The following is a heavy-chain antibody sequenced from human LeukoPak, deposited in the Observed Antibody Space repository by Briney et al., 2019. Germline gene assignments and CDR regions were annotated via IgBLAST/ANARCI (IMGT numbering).Heavy chain of an antibody. V-gene: IGHV1-2*02. CDR1: GYTFTGYY. Sequence: ASVKVSCKASGYTFTGYYMHWVRQAPGQGLEWMGWINPNSGGTNYAQKFQGRVTMTRDTSISTAYMELSRRRSDDTAVYYCAREYSYYYDSSGYPETSFDPWGQGTLVTVSS. CDR3: AREYSYYYDSSGYPETSFDP. J-gene: IGHJ5*02. D-gene: IGHD3-22*01. CDR2: INPNSGGT.